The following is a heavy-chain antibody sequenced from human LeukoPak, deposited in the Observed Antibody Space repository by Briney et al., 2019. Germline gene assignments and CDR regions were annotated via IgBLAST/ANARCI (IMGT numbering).Heavy chain of an antibody. D-gene: IGHD2-15*01. CDR2: ISSSGSTI. CDR3: ARDQGCSGGSCYKPSAYYYYYYGMDV. J-gene: IGHJ6*02. V-gene: IGHV3-11*04. CDR1: GFTFSDYY. Sequence: GSLRLSCAASGFTFSDYYMSWIRQAPGKGLEWVSYISSSGSTIYYADSVKGRFTISRDNSKNTLYLQMNSLRAEDTAVYYCARDQGCSGGSCYKPSAYYYYYYGMDVWGQGTTVTVSS.